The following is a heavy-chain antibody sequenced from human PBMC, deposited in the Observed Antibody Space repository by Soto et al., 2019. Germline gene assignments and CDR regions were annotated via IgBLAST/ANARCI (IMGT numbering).Heavy chain of an antibody. V-gene: IGHV4-39*01. CDR1: GGSISNNNYY. Sequence: QLQLQESGPGLVKPSETLSLTCTVSGGSISNNNYYWGWIRQPPGKGLEWIGSIYYSGSAYYNPSLKSRVTISVDTSKNQFSLKLTSVTAADTAVYYCARMSIASRYYYYYGMDVW. CDR2: IYYSGSA. D-gene: IGHD6-6*01. J-gene: IGHJ6*01. CDR3: ARMSIASRYYYYYGMDV.